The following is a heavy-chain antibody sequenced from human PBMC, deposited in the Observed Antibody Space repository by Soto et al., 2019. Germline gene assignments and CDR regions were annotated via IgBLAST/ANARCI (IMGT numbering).Heavy chain of an antibody. Sequence: GGSLRLSCAASGFSFDDYAVHWVRQAPGKGLEWVSGISWNSGSIGYADSVKGRFTISRDNAKNSLYLQMNSLRPEDTALYYFAKVAMSTGYIDYWGQGTLVTVFS. J-gene: IGHJ4*02. CDR3: AKVAMSTGYIDY. CDR2: ISWNSGSI. D-gene: IGHD2-2*01. V-gene: IGHV3-9*01. CDR1: GFSFDDYA.